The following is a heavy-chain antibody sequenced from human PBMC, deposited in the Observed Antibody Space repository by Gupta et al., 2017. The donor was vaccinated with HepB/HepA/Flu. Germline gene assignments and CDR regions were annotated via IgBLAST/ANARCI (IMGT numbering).Heavy chain of an antibody. D-gene: IGHD3-10*01. J-gene: IGHJ6*02. V-gene: IGHV3-33*01. CDR2: VWYDGTIK. CDR3: ARDRAYGIDV. CDR1: GFTFTNYG. Sequence: QVQLVESGGGVVQPGGSLRLSCAAPGFTFTNYGFHWVRQAPGEGLEWLAVVWYDGTIKFYADSVKGRFAISRDNSENTLYLQMNSLTAEDTAMYFCARDRAYGIDVWGQGTTVTVSS.